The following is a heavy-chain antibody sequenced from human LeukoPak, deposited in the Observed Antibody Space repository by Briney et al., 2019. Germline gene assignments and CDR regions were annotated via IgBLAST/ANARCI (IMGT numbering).Heavy chain of an antibody. D-gene: IGHD3-10*01. CDR2: INSDGRII. J-gene: IGHJ2*01. V-gene: IGHV3-74*01. Sequence: PGGSLRLSCAASGFTFTIYTMNWVRQAPGRGLEWVSHINSDGRIINYADSVKGRFTISRDNAKNTLYLQMNSLRVEDTAVYYCARGRGWYFDLWGRGTLVTVSS. CDR1: GFTFTIYT. CDR3: ARGRGWYFDL.